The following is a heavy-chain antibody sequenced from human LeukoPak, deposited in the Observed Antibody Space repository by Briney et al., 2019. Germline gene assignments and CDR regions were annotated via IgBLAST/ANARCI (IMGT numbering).Heavy chain of an antibody. CDR1: GGSISGGSHH. CDR3: VRHDGRGGATMGSLDS. CDR2: LYLSRTT. D-gene: IGHD5-12*01. Sequence: PSETLSLTCTVPGGSISGGSHHWGWFRQSPGKGLEWIGSLYLSRTTYYNPSLNSRVTISVDTSENQFSLQLNSVTAADTAVYYCVRHDGRGGATMGSLDSWGQGSLVTVSS. J-gene: IGHJ4*02. V-gene: IGHV4-39*01.